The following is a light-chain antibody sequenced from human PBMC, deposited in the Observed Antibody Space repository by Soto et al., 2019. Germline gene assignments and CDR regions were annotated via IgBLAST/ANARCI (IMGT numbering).Light chain of an antibody. V-gene: IGKV3-15*01. CDR2: GAS. Sequence: ESVMTQSPATLSVSPGERATLSFRASQSVSSNLAWYQQKPGQAPRLFIYGASTRATAIPPRFSGSGSGTEFTLTISSLEPEDSAVYYCQQRHMWPITFGQGTRLEIK. CDR3: QQRHMWPIT. J-gene: IGKJ5*01. CDR1: QSVSSN.